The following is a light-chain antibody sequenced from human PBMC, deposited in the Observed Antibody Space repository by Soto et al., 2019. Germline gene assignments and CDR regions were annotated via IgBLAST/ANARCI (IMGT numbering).Light chain of an antibody. CDR1: ESVSSK. V-gene: IGKV3-15*01. CDR3: QQYGSSPRT. Sequence: IVMTQSPSTLSVSPGERATLSCRASESVSSKLVWYQKKPGQAPRLLIHDASTRATGIPARFSGSGSGTEFILTISSVESEDFAVYYCQQYGSSPRTFGLGTKVDIK. J-gene: IGKJ1*01. CDR2: DAS.